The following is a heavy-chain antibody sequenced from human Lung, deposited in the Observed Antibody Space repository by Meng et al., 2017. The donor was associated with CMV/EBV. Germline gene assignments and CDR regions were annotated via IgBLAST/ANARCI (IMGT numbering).Heavy chain of an antibody. D-gene: IGHD3-3*01. J-gene: IGHJ5*02. CDR3: ARDLRVGVVATWFDP. Sequence: SETLSLXXTVSGGSISSYSYYWGWIRQPPGRGLEWIGSIYYSGSTYYNPSLKSRVTISVDMSKNQFSLKLSSVTAADTAVYYCARDLRVGVVATWFDPWGHGTXVTVSS. V-gene: IGHV4-39*07. CDR2: IYYSGST. CDR1: GGSISSYSYY.